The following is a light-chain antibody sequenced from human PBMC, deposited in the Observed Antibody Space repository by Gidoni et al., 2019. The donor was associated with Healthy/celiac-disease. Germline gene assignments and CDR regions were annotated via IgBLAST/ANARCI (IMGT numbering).Light chain of an antibody. CDR2: AAS. J-gene: IGKJ2*01. CDR3: QQSYSTPPT. V-gene: IGKV1-39*01. CDR1: QSISSY. Sequence: DIQMSKSPASLSASVGERVTITCRASQSISSYLNWYQQKPGKAPKLLIYAASSLQSGVPSRFRGSGSGTDFTLTISSLQPEDFATYYCQQSYSTPPTFGQXTKLEIK.